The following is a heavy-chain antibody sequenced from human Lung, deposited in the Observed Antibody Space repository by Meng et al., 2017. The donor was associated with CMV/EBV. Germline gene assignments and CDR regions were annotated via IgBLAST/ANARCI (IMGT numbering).Heavy chain of an antibody. J-gene: IGHJ4*02. D-gene: IGHD2-2*01. CDR1: GYTFTNYN. Sequence: QVLLVQSAAEVNKPGASVKVSCKASGYTFTNYNINWVRQATGQGLEWMGWMNTNTGNTGYGQNFQGRITMTRNTAINTAYMELSSLTSEDTAVYFCARGLRRPSSAIDFDYWGQGTLVTVSS. CDR2: MNTNTGNT. CDR3: ARGLRRPSSAIDFDY. V-gene: IGHV1-8*01.